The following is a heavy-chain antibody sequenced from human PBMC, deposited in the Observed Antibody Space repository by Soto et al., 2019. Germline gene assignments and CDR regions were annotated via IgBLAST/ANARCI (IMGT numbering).Heavy chain of an antibody. CDR1: GGTFSSYA. CDR2: IIPIFGTA. J-gene: IGHJ6*02. D-gene: IGHD3-22*01. Sequence: SVKVSCKASGGTFSSYAISWVRQAPGQGLEWMGGIIPIFGTANYAQKFQGRVTITADESTSTAYMELSSLRSEDTAVYYCARVWCLYFYDSSGYRTSDSGMDAWGQGTTVTVSS. CDR3: ARVWCLYFYDSSGYRTSDSGMDA. V-gene: IGHV1-69*13.